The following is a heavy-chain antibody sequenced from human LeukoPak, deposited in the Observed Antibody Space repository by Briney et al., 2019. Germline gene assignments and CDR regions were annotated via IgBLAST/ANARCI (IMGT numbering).Heavy chain of an antibody. V-gene: IGHV3-74*01. CDR2: ITNDGSST. CDR1: GFTFSSYW. Sequence: PGGSLRLPCAASGFTFSSYWMHWVRQAPGKGLVWVSRITNDGSSTTYADSVKGRFTISRDNAKNTLYLQMNSLRAEDTAVYYCARDIGELWFGELVDYWGQGTLVTVSS. D-gene: IGHD3-10*01. J-gene: IGHJ4*02. CDR3: ARDIGELWFGELVDY.